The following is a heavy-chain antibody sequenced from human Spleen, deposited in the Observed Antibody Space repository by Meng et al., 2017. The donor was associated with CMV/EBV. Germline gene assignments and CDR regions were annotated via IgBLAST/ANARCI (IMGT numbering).Heavy chain of an antibody. Sequence: GGSLSDYYWSWIRQPPGKGLEWIGEISHSGSTNSNPSLKSRVTISVDTSKNQFSLKLSSVTAADTAVYYCARVRIAATVTMRIRWFDPWGQGTLVTVSS. CDR3: ARVRIAATVTMRIRWFDP. D-gene: IGHD6-13*01. CDR1: GGSLSDYY. CDR2: ISHSGST. J-gene: IGHJ5*02. V-gene: IGHV4-34*01.